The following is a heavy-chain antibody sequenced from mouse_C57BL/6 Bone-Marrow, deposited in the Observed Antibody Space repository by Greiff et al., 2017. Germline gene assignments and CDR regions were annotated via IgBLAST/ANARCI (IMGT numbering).Heavy chain of an antibody. D-gene: IGHD1-1*02. V-gene: IGHV1-26*01. J-gene: IGHJ4*01. Sequence: EVQLQQSGPELVKPGASVKISCKASGYTFTDYYMNWVKQSHGKSLEWIGDINPNNGGTRYNQKFKGKATLTVDKSSSTAYMELRSLTSEDSAVYYWARSNVGTSGSMDYWGMDYWGQGTSVTVSS. CDR1: GYTFTDYY. CDR2: INPNNGGT. CDR3: ARSNVGTSGSMDYWGMDY.